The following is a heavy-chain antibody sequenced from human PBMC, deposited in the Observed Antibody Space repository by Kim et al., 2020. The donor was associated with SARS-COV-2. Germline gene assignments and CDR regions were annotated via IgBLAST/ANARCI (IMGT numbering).Heavy chain of an antibody. V-gene: IGHV4-31*03. CDR1: GGSISSDDFY. CDR3: AGDRGFLYFGEHIQDAFDI. Sequence: SETLSLTCTVSGGSISSDDFYWNWIRQPPGKGLEWIGYISYSGSTYYNPSLKSRLTMSVDSSKSQFSLKLSSVTAADTAVYYCAGDRGFLYFGEHIQDAFDIWGQGTMISVSS. D-gene: IGHD3-10*01. CDR2: ISYSGST. J-gene: IGHJ3*02.